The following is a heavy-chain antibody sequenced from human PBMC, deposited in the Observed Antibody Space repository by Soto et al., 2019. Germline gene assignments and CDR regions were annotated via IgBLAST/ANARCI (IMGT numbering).Heavy chain of an antibody. CDR3: ARRYGSAIDY. V-gene: IGHV4-59*08. CDR2: IYYSGST. CDR1: GGSISSYY. Sequence: SETLSLTCPVSGGSISSYYWSWIRQPPGKGLEWIGYIYYSGSTNYNPSLKSRVTISVDTSKNQFSLKLSSVTAADTAVYYCARRYGSAIDYWGQGTLVTVSS. J-gene: IGHJ4*02. D-gene: IGHD1-26*01.